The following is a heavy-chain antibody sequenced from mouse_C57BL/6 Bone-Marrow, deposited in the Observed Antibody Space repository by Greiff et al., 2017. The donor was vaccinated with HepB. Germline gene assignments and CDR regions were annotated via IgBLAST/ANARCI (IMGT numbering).Heavy chain of an antibody. V-gene: IGHV14-3*01. CDR2: IDPANGNT. CDR1: GFNIKNTY. J-gene: IGHJ4*01. CDR3: ASYYYYDGSADY. D-gene: IGHD2-4*01. Sequence: VHVKQSVAELVRPGASVKLSCTASGFNIKNTYMHWVKQRPEKGLEWIGRIDPANGNTKYAPKFQGKATITADTSSNTAYLQLSSLTSEYTAIYYCASYYYYDGSADYWGQGTSVTVSS.